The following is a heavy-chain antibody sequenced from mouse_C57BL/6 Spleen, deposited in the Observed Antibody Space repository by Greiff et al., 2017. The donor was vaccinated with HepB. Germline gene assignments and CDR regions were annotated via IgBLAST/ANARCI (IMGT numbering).Heavy chain of an antibody. V-gene: IGHV14-2*01. CDR1: GFNIKDYY. Sequence: EVQLQQSGAELMKPGASVKLSCTASGFNIKDYYMHWVKQRTEQGLEWIGRIDPEDGETKYAPKFQGKATRTADTSSNTAYLQLSSLTSEDTAVYYCALYYYGPHYYFDYSGQGTTLTVSS. CDR2: IDPEDGET. D-gene: IGHD1-1*01. CDR3: ALYYYGPHYYFDY. J-gene: IGHJ2*01.